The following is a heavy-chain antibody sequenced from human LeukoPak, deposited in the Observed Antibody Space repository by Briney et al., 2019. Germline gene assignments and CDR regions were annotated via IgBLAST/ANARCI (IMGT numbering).Heavy chain of an antibody. CDR3: ARQLSTLTKWFDP. J-gene: IGHJ5*02. CDR2: IYYSGST. D-gene: IGHD4-17*01. CDR1: GGSISSGGYY. Sequence: SQTLSLTCTVSGGSISSGGYYWSWIRQHPGKGLEWIGYIYYSGSTHYNPSLKSRVTMSLDTSKNQFSLKLSSVTAADTAVYYCARQLSTLTKWFDPWGQGTLVTVSS. V-gene: IGHV4-31*03.